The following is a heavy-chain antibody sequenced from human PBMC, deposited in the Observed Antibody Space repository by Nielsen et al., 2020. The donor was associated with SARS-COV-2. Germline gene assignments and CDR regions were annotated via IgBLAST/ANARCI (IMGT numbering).Heavy chain of an antibody. CDR1: GYTFTSYA. J-gene: IGHJ4*02. Sequence: ASVKVSCKASGYTFTSYAMNWVRQAPGQGLEWMGWISTNNGDTNYAQKFQGRVTMTTDTSTSTAYMELRSLRSDDTAVYYCARDCSGGPCYATYWGQGTLVTVSS. CDR2: ISTNNGDT. V-gene: IGHV1-18*01. D-gene: IGHD2-15*01. CDR3: ARDCSGGPCYATY.